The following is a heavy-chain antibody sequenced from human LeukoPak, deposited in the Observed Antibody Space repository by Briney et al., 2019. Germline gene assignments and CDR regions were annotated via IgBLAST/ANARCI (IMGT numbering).Heavy chain of an antibody. CDR3: ARGRIVATITADAFDI. Sequence: ASVKVSCKASGGTFSSYAISWVRQAPGQGLEWMGGIIPIFGTANYAQKFQGRVTITTDESTSTAYMELSSLRSEDTAVYYCARGRIVATITADAFDIWGQGTMVTVSS. CDR2: IIPIFGTA. D-gene: IGHD5-12*01. CDR1: GGTFSSYA. V-gene: IGHV1-69*05. J-gene: IGHJ3*02.